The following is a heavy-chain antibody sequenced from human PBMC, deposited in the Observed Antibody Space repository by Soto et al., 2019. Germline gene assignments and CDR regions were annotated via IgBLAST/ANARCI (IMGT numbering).Heavy chain of an antibody. Sequence: GGSLRLSCAASGFTFSSYAMHWVRQAPGKGLEWVAVISYDGSNKYYADSVKGRFTISRDNAKNSLYLEMNSLRAEDTAVYYCARESEDLTSNFDYWGQGTLVTVSS. J-gene: IGHJ4*02. CDR1: GFTFSSYA. CDR3: ARESEDLTSNFDY. V-gene: IGHV3-30-3*01. CDR2: ISYDGSNK.